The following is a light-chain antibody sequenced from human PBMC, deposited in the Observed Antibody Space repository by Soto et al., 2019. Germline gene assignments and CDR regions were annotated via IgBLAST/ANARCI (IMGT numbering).Light chain of an antibody. J-gene: IGKJ2*01. CDR1: QSISSW. CDR2: DAS. V-gene: IGKV1-5*01. Sequence: DIQMTQSPSTLSASVGDRVTITCRASQSISSWLAWYQQKPGKAPKLLIYDASSLESGVPSRFSGSGSGTEFTLAISRLEPEDFAVYYCQQYGSSPRTFGQGTKLEI. CDR3: QQYGSSPRT.